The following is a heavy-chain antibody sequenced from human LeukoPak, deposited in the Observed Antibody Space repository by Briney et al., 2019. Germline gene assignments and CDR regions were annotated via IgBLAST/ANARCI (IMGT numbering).Heavy chain of an antibody. CDR3: AKDSRSSWSYYYYYYGMDV. J-gene: IGHJ6*02. D-gene: IGHD6-13*01. Sequence: HPGGSLRLSCAASGFTFSSYGMHWVRQAPGKGLEWVAVISYDGSNKYYADSVKGRFTISRDNSKDTLYLQMNSLGAEDTAVYYCAKDSRSSWSYYYYYYGMDVWGQGTTVTVSS. V-gene: IGHV3-30*18. CDR1: GFTFSSYG. CDR2: ISYDGSNK.